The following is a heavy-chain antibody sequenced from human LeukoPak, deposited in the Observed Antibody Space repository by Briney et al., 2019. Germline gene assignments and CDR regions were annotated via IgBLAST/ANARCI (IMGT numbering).Heavy chain of an antibody. Sequence: GGSLRLSCAASGFAFSSYAMSWVRQAPGKGLEWVSAISGSGGSTYYADSVKGRFTISRDNSKNTLYLQMNSLRAEDTAVYYCAKDIGITMVRGLIQAFDYWGQETLVTVSS. D-gene: IGHD3-10*01. CDR1: GFAFSSYA. V-gene: IGHV3-23*01. CDR3: AKDIGITMVRGLIQAFDY. CDR2: ISGSGGST. J-gene: IGHJ4*02.